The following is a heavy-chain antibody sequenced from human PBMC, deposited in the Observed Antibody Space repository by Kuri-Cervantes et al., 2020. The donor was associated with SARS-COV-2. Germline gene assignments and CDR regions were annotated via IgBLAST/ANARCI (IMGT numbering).Heavy chain of an antibody. D-gene: IGHD6-19*01. J-gene: IGHJ4*02. CDR2: IYYSGST. CDR3: ARRGAVAGTVPFFDY. Sequence: ESLKISCTVSGGSISSSSYYWGWIRQPPGKGLEWIGSIYYSGSTYYNPSLKSRVTISVDTSKNQFSPKLSSVTAADTAVYYCARRGAVAGTVPFFDYWGQGTLVTVSS. CDR1: GGSISSSSYY. V-gene: IGHV4-39*01.